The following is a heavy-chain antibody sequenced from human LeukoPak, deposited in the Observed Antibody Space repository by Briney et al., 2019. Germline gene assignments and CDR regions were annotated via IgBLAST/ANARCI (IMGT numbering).Heavy chain of an antibody. CDR3: AKDRSSGWYGPGNFDY. CDR1: GFTFSSYA. V-gene: IGHV3-23*01. CDR2: ISGSGGST. D-gene: IGHD6-19*01. Sequence: PGGSLRLSCAASGFTFSSYAMSWVRHAPGKGLEWVSAISGSGGSTYYADSVKGRFTISRDNSKNTLYLQMNSLRAEDTAVYYCAKDRSSGWYGPGNFDYWGQGTLVTVSS. J-gene: IGHJ4*02.